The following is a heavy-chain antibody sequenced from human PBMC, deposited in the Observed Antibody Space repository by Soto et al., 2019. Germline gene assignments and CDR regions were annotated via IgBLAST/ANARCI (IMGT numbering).Heavy chain of an antibody. CDR2: INEDGNKQ. Sequence: PGRSLRLSWVVSGFTFNTYWMTWIPQAPGKGLEWVANINEDGNKQNYVDSVRGRFTISRDNANTSLYLQMNSLRVEDTAVYYCATRAGAPAHWGQGNLVTVSS. CDR1: GFTFNTYW. J-gene: IGHJ4*02. D-gene: IGHD6-25*01. V-gene: IGHV3-7*01. CDR3: ATRAGAPAH.